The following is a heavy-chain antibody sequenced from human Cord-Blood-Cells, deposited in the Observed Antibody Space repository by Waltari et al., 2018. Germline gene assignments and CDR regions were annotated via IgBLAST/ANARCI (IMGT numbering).Heavy chain of an antibody. CDR2: IRGSGGST. Sequence: EVQLLESGGGLVQPGGSLRLSCAASGFTVSSYAMSWVRQAQGKGLEWVAAIRGSGGSTNHEGAGKGRCTNSRDNSKNTLYLQKSGRRAEDTAVYYCAKGVVSLHYYLDYWGQGTVVTVSS. CDR3: AKGVVSLHYYLDY. D-gene: IGHD2-2*01. V-gene: IGHV3-23*01. CDR1: GFTVSSYA. J-gene: IGHJ4*02.